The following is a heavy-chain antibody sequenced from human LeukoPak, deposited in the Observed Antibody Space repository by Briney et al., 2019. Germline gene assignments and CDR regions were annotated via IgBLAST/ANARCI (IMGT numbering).Heavy chain of an antibody. CDR1: GGSISSYY. D-gene: IGHD3-16*01. CDR2: IYYSGST. CDR3: ARPDAGGVAAFDAFDI. Sequence: RTSETLSLTCTVSGGSISSYYWSWIRQPPGKGLEWIGYIYYSGSTNYNPSLKSRVTISVDTSKNQFSLKLSSVTAADTAVYYCARPDAGGVAAFDAFDIWGQGTMVTVSS. J-gene: IGHJ3*02. V-gene: IGHV4-59*08.